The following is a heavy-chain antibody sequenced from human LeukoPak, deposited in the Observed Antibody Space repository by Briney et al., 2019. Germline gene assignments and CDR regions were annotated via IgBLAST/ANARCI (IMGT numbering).Heavy chain of an antibody. D-gene: IGHD2-15*01. CDR2: IWYDGSNK. V-gene: IGHV3-33*01. J-gene: IGHJ3*02. Sequence: GRSLRLSCAASGFTFSTYAMHWVSQAPGKGLEWVAVIWYDGSNKYYGDSVKGRLTISRDNSKNTLFLQMNSLRAEDTAVYYCAREADCSGGGCYRGAFDIWGQGTMVAVSS. CDR3: AREADCSGGGCYRGAFDI. CDR1: GFTFSTYA.